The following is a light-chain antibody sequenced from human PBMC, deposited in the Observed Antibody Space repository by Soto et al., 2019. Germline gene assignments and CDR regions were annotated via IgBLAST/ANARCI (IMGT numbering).Light chain of an antibody. CDR1: SSHIGSNY. J-gene: IGLJ3*02. V-gene: IGLV1-47*01. CDR3: AAWDDSLSGWV. CDR2: RNN. Sequence: QSVLTQPPSASGTPVQRVTISGSGRSSHIGSNYVYWYQQLPGPAPKLLIYRNNQRPSGVPDRFSGSKSGTSASLAISGLRSYDEADYYCAAWDDSLSGWVVGGGTKVTVL.